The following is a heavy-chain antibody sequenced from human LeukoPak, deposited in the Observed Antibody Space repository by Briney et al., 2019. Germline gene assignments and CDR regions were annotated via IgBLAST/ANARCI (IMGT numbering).Heavy chain of an antibody. D-gene: IGHD3-10*01. CDR3: ARDVKYYYGSGSYEEANWFDP. CDR2: INPNSGGT. J-gene: IGHJ5*02. CDR1: GYTFTGYY. Sequence: ASVKVSCKASGYTFTGYYMHWVRQAPGQGLEWMGWINPNSGGTNYAQKFQGRVTMTRDTSIGTAYMELSRLRSDDTAVYYCARDVKYYYGSGSYEEANWFDPWGQGTLVTVSS. V-gene: IGHV1-2*02.